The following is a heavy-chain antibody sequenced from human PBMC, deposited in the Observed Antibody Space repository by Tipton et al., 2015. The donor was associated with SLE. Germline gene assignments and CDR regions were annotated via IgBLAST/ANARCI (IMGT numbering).Heavy chain of an antibody. CDR3: ARDPVGATHDAFDI. D-gene: IGHD1-26*01. J-gene: IGHJ3*02. CDR2: ISSSSSYI. V-gene: IGHV3-21*01. CDR1: GFTFSSYS. Sequence: SLRLSCAASGFTFSSYSMNWVRQAPGKGLEWVSSISSSSSYIYYADSVKGRFTISRDNAKNSLYLQMNSLRAEDTAVYYCARDPVGATHDAFDIWGQGTMDTVSS.